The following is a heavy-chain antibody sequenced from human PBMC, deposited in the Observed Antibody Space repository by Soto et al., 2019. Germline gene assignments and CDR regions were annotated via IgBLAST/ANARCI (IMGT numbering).Heavy chain of an antibody. CDR3: ARRRSKQLVLDY. V-gene: IGHV1-3*01. D-gene: IGHD6-6*01. J-gene: IGHJ4*02. Sequence: KFQGRVTITRDTSASTAYMELSSLRSEDTAVYYCARRRSKQLVLDYWGQGTLVTVSS.